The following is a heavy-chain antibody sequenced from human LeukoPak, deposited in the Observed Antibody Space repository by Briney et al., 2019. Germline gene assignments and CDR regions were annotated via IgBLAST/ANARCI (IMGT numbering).Heavy chain of an antibody. CDR3: ATYSSGWYPALYEY. V-gene: IGHV3-7*01. CDR2: IKQDGSEK. J-gene: IGHJ4*02. D-gene: IGHD6-19*01. Sequence: GGSLRLSCAASGFTFSSYWMSWVRQAPGKGLEWVANIKQDGSEKYYVDSVKGRFTISRDNAKNSLYLQMNSLRAEDTAVYYCATYSSGWYPALYEYWGQGTLVTVSS. CDR1: GFTFSSYW.